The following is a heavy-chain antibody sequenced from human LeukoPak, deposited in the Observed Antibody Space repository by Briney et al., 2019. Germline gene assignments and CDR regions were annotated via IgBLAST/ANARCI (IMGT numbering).Heavy chain of an antibody. Sequence: PGGSLRLSCAASGFTFSSYAMHWVRQAPGKGLEWVAVISYDGSNKYYADSVKGRFTISRDNSKNTLYLQMNSLRSEDTAVYYCARIWFGELCIDPWGQGALVTVSS. CDR1: GFTFSSYA. CDR3: ARIWFGELCIDP. CDR2: ISYDGSNK. D-gene: IGHD3-10*01. J-gene: IGHJ5*02. V-gene: IGHV3-30-3*01.